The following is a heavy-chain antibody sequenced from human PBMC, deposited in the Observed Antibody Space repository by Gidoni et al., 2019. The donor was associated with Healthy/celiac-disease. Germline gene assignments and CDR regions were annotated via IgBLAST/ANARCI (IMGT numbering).Heavy chain of an antibody. V-gene: IGHV3-30*03. Sequence: QVQLVESGGGVVQPGRSLRLSCAASGCTFSSYGVHWVRQAPGKWLEWVAVISYDGSNKYYADSVKGRFTISRDNSKNTLYLQMNSLRAEDTAVYYCARSFRTLGYCTNGVCYGLGYWGQGTLVTVSS. CDR3: ARSFRTLGYCTNGVCYGLGY. CDR1: GCTFSSYG. CDR2: ISYDGSNK. D-gene: IGHD2-8*01. J-gene: IGHJ4*02.